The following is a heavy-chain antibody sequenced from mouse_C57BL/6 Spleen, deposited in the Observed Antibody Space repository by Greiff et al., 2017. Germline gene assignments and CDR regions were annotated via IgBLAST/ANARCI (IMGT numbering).Heavy chain of an antibody. D-gene: IGHD1-1*01. Sequence: QVQLQQPGAELVKPGASVKLSCKASGYTFTSYWMHWVKQRPGQGLEWIGMIHPNSGSTNYNEKFKSKATLTVDKSSSTAYMQLSSLTSEDSAVYYCASPLYYGSSYDWYFDVWGTGTTVTGSS. V-gene: IGHV1-64*01. CDR1: GYTFTSYW. CDR3: ASPLYYGSSYDWYFDV. CDR2: IHPNSGST. J-gene: IGHJ1*03.